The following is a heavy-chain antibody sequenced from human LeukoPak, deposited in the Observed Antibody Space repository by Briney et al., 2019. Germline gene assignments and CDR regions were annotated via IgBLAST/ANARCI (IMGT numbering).Heavy chain of an antibody. CDR3: ARRKAVRPRDYYFDY. CDR2: IYYSGST. D-gene: IGHD6-6*01. Sequence: SQALSLTCTVSGGSISSGGYYWSWIRQHPGKGLEWIGYIYYSGSTNYNPSLKSRVTISVDTSKNQFSLKLSSVTAADTAVYYCARRKAVRPRDYYFDYWGQGTLVTVSS. J-gene: IGHJ4*02. V-gene: IGHV4-31*03. CDR1: GGSISSGGYY.